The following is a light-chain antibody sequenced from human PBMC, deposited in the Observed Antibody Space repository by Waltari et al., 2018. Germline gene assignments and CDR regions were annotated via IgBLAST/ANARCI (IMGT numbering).Light chain of an antibody. CDR1: SSDVGGYNY. J-gene: IGLJ2*01. V-gene: IGLV2-14*03. CDR2: DVS. CDR3: SSYTSSSIVV. Sequence: QSALTQPASVSGSPGQSITISCTGPSSDVGGYNYVSWYQQHPGKAPKLMIYDVSNRPSGVSNRFSGSKSGNTASLTISGLQAEDEADYYCSSYTSSSIVVFGGGTKLTVL.